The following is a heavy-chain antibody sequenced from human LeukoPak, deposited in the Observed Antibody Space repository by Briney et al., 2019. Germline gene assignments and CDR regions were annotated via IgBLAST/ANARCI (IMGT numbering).Heavy chain of an antibody. CDR1: GGTFSSYA. Sequence: ASVKVSCKASGGTFSSYAISWVRQAPGQGLEWMGRIIPILGIANYAQKFQGRVTITADKSTSTAYMELSSLRSEDTAVYYCVRERTYELPDYWGQGTLVTVSS. CDR3: VRERTYELPDY. CDR2: IIPILGIA. V-gene: IGHV1-69*04. J-gene: IGHJ4*02. D-gene: IGHD1-7*01.